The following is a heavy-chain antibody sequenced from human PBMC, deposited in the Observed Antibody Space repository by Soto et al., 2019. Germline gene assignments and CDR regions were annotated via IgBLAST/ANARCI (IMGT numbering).Heavy chain of an antibody. CDR2: ITTGNDYI. D-gene: IGHD2-21*01. J-gene: IGHJ4*02. Sequence: GGSLRLSCVASGFTLSSFSMSWVRQTPGKGLEWVSSITTGNDYISYADSVKGRFTISRDNAKNSLFLQMNSLRAEDTAVYYCATERGPTYYFDYWGQGTLVTVSS. CDR1: GFTLSSFS. CDR3: ATERGPTYYFDY. V-gene: IGHV3-21*04.